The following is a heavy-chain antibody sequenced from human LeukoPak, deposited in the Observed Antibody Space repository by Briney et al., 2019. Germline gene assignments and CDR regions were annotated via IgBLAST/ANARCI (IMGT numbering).Heavy chain of an antibody. CDR3: ARERITLDY. CDR2: IYTSGST. V-gene: IGHV4-61*02. CDR1: GGSISSGSYY. Sequence: SETLSLTCTVSGGSISSGSYYWSWIRQPAGKGLEWIGRIYTSGSTNYNPSLKSRVTISVDTSKNQFSLKLGSVTAADTAVYYCARERITLDYWGQGTLVTVSS. D-gene: IGHD3-10*01. J-gene: IGHJ4*02.